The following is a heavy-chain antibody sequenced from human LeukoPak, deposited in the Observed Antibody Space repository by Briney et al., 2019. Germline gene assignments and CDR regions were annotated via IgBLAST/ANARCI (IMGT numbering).Heavy chain of an antibody. D-gene: IGHD1-26*01. CDR2: IYYSGST. CDR3: ARDLPLSDGSHLPDY. Sequence: SETLSLTCTVSGGSISSYYWSWIRQPPGKGLEWIGYIYYSGSTNYNPSLKSRVTTSVDTSKNQFSLKLSSVTAADTAVYYCARDLPLSDGSHLPDYWGQGTLVTVSS. J-gene: IGHJ4*02. V-gene: IGHV4-59*01. CDR1: GGSISSYY.